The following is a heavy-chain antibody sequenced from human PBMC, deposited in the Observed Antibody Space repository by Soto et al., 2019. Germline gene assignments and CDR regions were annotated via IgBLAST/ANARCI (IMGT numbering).Heavy chain of an antibody. V-gene: IGHV4-39*01. CDR1: GGSISSSSYY. Sequence: QLQLQESGPGLVKPSETLSLTCTVSGGSISSSSYYWGWIRQPPGKGLEWIGSIYYSGSTYYNPSLKSRVTISVDTSKNQFSLKLSSVTAADTAVYYCARKLGYCSSTSCYCNWFDPWGQGTLVTVSS. CDR3: ARKLGYCSSTSCYCNWFDP. CDR2: IYYSGST. D-gene: IGHD2-2*01. J-gene: IGHJ5*02.